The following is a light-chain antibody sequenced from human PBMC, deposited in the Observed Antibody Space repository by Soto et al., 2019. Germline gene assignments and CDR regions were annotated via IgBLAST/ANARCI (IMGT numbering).Light chain of an antibody. J-gene: IGLJ2*01. Sequence: QSALTQPVSVSGSPGQSITISCTGTSSDAGGYKYVSWYQQHPGKAPKLMIFDVGNRPSGVSNRFSGSKSGTTASLTISGLQAEDEADYYCSSYASSSTLVVFGGGTQLTVL. CDR2: DVG. V-gene: IGLV2-14*01. CDR1: SSDAGGYKY. CDR3: SSYASSSTLVV.